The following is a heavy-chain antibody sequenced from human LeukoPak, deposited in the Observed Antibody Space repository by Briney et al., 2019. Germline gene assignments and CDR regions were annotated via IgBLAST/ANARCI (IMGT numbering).Heavy chain of an antibody. V-gene: IGHV4-59*01. CDR2: IYYSGST. CDR3: ARDLGIAVAGGFDY. D-gene: IGHD6-19*01. CDR1: GGSISSYY. Sequence: PSETLSLTCTVSGGSISSYYWSWIRQPPGKGLEWIGYIYYSGSTNYNPSLKSRVTISVDTSKNQFSLKLSSVTAADTAVYYCARDLGIAVAGGFDYWGQGTLVTVSS. J-gene: IGHJ4*02.